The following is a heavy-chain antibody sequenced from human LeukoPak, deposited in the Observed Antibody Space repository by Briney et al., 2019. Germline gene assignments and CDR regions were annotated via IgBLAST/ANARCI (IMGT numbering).Heavy chain of an antibody. CDR2: ISGSGGST. Sequence: GGSLRLSCAASVFTFSSYAMSWVRQAPGKGLEWVSAISGSGGSTYYADSVKGRFTISRDNSKNTLYLQMNSLRAEDTAVYYCAKDGNWVYYYGMDVWGQGTTVTVSS. CDR1: VFTFSSYA. J-gene: IGHJ6*02. V-gene: IGHV3-23*01. CDR3: AKDGNWVYYYGMDV. D-gene: IGHD4-23*01.